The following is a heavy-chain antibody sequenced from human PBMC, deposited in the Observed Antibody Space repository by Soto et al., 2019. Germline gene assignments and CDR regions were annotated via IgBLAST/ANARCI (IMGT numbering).Heavy chain of an antibody. D-gene: IGHD4-4*01. J-gene: IGHJ2*01. V-gene: IGHV4-31*11. CDR2: ISYSGST. Sequence: QVQLQESGPGLLKPSQTLSLTCAVSGGSISSGGYYWSWIRQHPEKRLEWIGYISYSGSTYYNPSLKSRLTISVDPSKNQFSLHLSSVTAADTAVYYCARSAQSWFFDLWGRGTLVTVAS. CDR1: GGSISSGGYY. CDR3: ARSAQSWFFDL.